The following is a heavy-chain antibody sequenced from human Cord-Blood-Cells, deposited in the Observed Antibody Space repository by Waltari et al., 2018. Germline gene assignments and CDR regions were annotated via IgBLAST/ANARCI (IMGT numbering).Heavy chain of an antibody. V-gene: IGHV3-66*01. J-gene: IGHJ6*02. CDR2: IYSGGST. CDR1: GFTVSSNY. CDR3: ARDRYYYYGMDV. Sequence: EVQLVESGGGLVQPGGSLRLSCAASGFTVSSNYMSWVRQAPGKGLEWVSVIYSGGSTHYADSVKGRFTISRDNSKNTLYLQMNSLRAEDTAVYYCARDRYYYYGMDVWGQGTTVTVSS.